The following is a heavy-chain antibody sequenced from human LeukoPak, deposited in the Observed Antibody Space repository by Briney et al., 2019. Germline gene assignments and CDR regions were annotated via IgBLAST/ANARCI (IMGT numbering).Heavy chain of an antibody. J-gene: IGHJ6*02. CDR1: GYTFTGYY. D-gene: IGHD7-27*01. CDR3: ARAPGDPTYGMDV. V-gene: IGHV1-46*01. Sequence: ASVKVSCKASGYTFTGYYMHWVRQAPGQGLEWMGIINPSGGSTSYAQKFQGRVTMTRDTSTSTVYMELSSLRSEDTAVYYCARAPGDPTYGMDVWGQGTTVTVSS. CDR2: INPSGGST.